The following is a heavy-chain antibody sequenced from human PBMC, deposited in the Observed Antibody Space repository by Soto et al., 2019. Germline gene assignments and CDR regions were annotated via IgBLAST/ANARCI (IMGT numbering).Heavy chain of an antibody. V-gene: IGHV3-23*01. CDR2: ISGSGGST. J-gene: IGHJ5*01. CDR3: AKDLNSPRTTMVRGFYS. Sequence: GGSLRLSCAASGCTFSSYAMSWVRQAPGKGLEWVSAISGSGGSTYYADSVKGRFTISRDNSKNTLYLQMNSLRAEDTAVYYCAKDLNSPRTTMVRGFYSWGQGTLVTVSS. D-gene: IGHD3-10*01. CDR1: GCTFSSYA.